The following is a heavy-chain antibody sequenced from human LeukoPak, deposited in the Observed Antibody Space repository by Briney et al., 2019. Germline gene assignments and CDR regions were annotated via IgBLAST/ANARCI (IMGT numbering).Heavy chain of an antibody. D-gene: IGHD5-12*01. CDR1: GFTVSSNY. CDR3: ARDLGRGYDWGD. CDR2: IYSGGTT. Sequence: GGSLRLSCAASGFTVSSNYMSWVRQAPGKGLEWVSVIYSGGTTYYADSVKGRFTISRDSYKNTLYLQMNSLRAEDTAVYYCARDLGRGYDWGDWGQGTLVTVSS. J-gene: IGHJ4*02. V-gene: IGHV3-53*01.